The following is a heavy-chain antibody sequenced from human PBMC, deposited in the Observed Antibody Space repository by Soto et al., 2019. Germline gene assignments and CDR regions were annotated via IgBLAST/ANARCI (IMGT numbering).Heavy chain of an antibody. V-gene: IGHV1-8*01. J-gene: IGHJ4*02. Sequence: ASVKVSCKASGYTFTSYDIYWVRQDPGQGLEWMGWMNPNTGDSSYAQKFQGRVTMNSDTSITTAHMELSSLRSEDTAVYYCARRAETNGWNGFGADKYYFDFWGQGTLVTVS. CDR1: GYTFTSYD. D-gene: IGHD1-1*01. CDR3: ARRAETNGWNGFGADKYYFDF. CDR2: MNPNTGDS.